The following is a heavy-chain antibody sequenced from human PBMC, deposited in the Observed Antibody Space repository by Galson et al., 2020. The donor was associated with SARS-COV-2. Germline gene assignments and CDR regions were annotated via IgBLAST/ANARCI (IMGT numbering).Heavy chain of an antibody. J-gene: IGHJ4*02. D-gene: IGHD6-19*01. CDR3: ARAGMAVAVSDY. Sequence: LSLTCTVSGGSISSGDYYWTWIRQHPVKGLEWIGLIHYTGITFYNPSLESRVSISVDSSKNQFSLNLSSVSAADTAVYYCARAGMAVAVSDYWGQGTLVTVSS. V-gene: IGHV4-31*03. CDR1: GGSISSGDYY. CDR2: IHYTGIT.